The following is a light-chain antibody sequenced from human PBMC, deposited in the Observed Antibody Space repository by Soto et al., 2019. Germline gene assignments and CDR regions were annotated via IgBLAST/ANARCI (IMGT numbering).Light chain of an antibody. CDR1: QSVSSN. Sequence: DIVMTQSPATLSVSPGERATLSCRASQSVSSNLAWYQQKPGQAPRLLIYGASTRATGIPARFSGSGSGKEFTLTISSLQSEDFAVYYCQQYSNWPYTFGQGTKLEIK. CDR2: GAS. J-gene: IGKJ2*01. CDR3: QQYSNWPYT. V-gene: IGKV3-15*01.